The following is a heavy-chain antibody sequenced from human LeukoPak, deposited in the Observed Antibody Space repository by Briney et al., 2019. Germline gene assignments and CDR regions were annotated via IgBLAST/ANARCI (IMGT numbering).Heavy chain of an antibody. CDR3: ARVVLDFWSGYSLNWFDP. J-gene: IGHJ5*02. D-gene: IGHD3-3*01. Sequence: ATVKVSCKASGYTFTGYYMHWVRQAPGQGLEWMGWINPNSGGTNYAQKFQGRVTMTRDTSISTAYMELSRLRSDDTAVYYCARVVLDFWSGYSLNWFDPWGHGTLVTVSS. CDR2: INPNSGGT. CDR1: GYTFTGYY. V-gene: IGHV1-2*02.